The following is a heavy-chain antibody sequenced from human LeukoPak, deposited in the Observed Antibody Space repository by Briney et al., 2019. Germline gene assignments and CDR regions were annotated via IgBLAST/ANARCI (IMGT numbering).Heavy chain of an antibody. Sequence: SETLSLTCTVSGGSISSSSYYWGWIRQPPGKGLEWIGSIYYSGSTYYNPSLKSRVTISVDTSKNQFSLKLSSVTAADTAVYYCARQSWSVAGTGYFDLWGRGTLVTVSS. V-gene: IGHV4-39*01. CDR1: GGSISSSSYY. D-gene: IGHD6-19*01. J-gene: IGHJ2*01. CDR3: ARQSWSVAGTGYFDL. CDR2: IYYSGST.